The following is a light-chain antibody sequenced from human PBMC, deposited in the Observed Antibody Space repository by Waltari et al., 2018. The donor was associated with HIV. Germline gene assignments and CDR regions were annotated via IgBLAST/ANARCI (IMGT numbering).Light chain of an antibody. J-gene: IGLJ1*01. Sequence: QSVLTQPPSVSAAPGQKVTISCSGSSSNVGDNYVSWYQQLPGTAPKVVIYENNKRPSEIPDRFSGSKSGASATLGITGLQTGDEADYYCRAWDDGLGAYVFGAGTKVTVL. V-gene: IGLV1-51*02. CDR2: ENN. CDR1: SSNVGDNY. CDR3: RAWDDGLGAYV.